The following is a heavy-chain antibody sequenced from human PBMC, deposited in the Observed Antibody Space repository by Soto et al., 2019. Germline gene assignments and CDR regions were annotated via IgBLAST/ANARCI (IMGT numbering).Heavy chain of an antibody. V-gene: IGHV1-18*04. D-gene: IGHD2-2*02. J-gene: IGHJ6*02. CDR2: IGVYNGKT. CDR3: SRARYCTSPSCYNHYYYGMDI. Sequence: QEQLVQSGGEVKKPGASVRVSCKASGYTFTKYGITWLRQSPVQVLEWMGWIGVYNGKTNYARKLQGRVIMTADTSASTAYMELRSLRSDDTAVYYCSRARYCTSPSCYNHYYYGMDIWGQGTTVSVSS. CDR1: GYTFTKYG.